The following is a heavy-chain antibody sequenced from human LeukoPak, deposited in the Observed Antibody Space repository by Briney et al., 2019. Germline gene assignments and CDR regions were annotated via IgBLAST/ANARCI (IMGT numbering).Heavy chain of an antibody. D-gene: IGHD6-13*01. CDR1: GGSISSGGYS. V-gene: IGHV4-30-2*01. J-gene: IGHJ5*02. CDR2: IYHSGST. CDR3: ARVDYSSSWYTWFDP. Sequence: PSQTLSLTCAVSGGSISSGGYSWSWIRQPPGKGLEWIGYIYHSGSTYYNPSLKSRVTISVDRSKNQFSLKLSSVTAADTAVYYCARVDYSSSWYTWFDPWGQGTLVTVSS.